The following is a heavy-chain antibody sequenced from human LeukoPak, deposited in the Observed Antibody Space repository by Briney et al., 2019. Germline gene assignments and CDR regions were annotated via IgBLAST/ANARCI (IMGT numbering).Heavy chain of an antibody. CDR2: INHSGST. D-gene: IGHD6-19*01. CDR3: ATPPATGLNIIAVAVQFDY. Sequence: SETLSLTCAVYGGSFSGYYWSWIRQPPGKGLEWIGEINHSGSTNYNPSLKSRVTISVDTSKNQFSLKLSSVTAADTAVYYCATPPATGLNIIAVAVQFDYWGQGTLVTVSS. V-gene: IGHV4-34*01. CDR1: GGSFSGYY. J-gene: IGHJ4*02.